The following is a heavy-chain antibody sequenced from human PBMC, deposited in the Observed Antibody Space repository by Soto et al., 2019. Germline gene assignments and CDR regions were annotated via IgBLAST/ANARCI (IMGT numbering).Heavy chain of an antibody. CDR1: GFTVSSNY. CDR3: AREGSLYEDSISNCVDY. CDR2: IYSGGST. V-gene: IGHV3-53*01. J-gene: IGHJ4*02. Sequence: GGSLKLSCAASGFTVSSNYMSWVRQAPGKGLEWVSVIYSGGSTYYADSVKGRFTISRDNAKKSLYLQMNSLRAEDTAVYYCAREGSLYEDSISNCVDYWGQGTLVTVSS. D-gene: IGHD2-21*01.